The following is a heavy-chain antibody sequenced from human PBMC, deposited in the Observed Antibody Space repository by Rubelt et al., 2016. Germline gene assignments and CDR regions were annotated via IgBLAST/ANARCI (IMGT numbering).Heavy chain of an antibody. V-gene: IGHV1-18*01. CDR3: ARRDGYNWDDAFDI. CDR1: GYTFTSYG. CDR2: IRDYHSNT. Sequence: QVQLVQSGAEVKKPGASVKVSCKASGYTFTSYGISWVRPAPGQGLAWMGWIRDYHSNTNYAQKLQGRVTMTTDTSTSTAYMELRSLRSDDTAVYYCARRDGYNWDDAFDIWGQGTMVTVSS. J-gene: IGHJ3*02. D-gene: IGHD5-24*01.